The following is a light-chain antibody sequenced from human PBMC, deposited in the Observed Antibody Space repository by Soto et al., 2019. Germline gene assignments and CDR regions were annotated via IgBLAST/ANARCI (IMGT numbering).Light chain of an antibody. CDR2: GAS. V-gene: IGKV3-20*01. Sequence: IVLTQSPGTLSLSPGERVTLSCRASQSVSSSYLAWYPQKPGQAPRLLIYGASSRATGVPDRFSGSGSGTDFTLTISRLEPEDFAVNYCQQYGSSPRTFGQGTKVDI. CDR3: QQYGSSPRT. J-gene: IGKJ1*01. CDR1: QSVSSSY.